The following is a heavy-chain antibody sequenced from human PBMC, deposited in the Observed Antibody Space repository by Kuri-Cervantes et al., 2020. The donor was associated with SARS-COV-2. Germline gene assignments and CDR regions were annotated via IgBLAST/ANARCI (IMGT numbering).Heavy chain of an antibody. Sequence: ASVKVSCKASGYTFTSYAMHWVRQAPGQRLEWMGWINAGNGNTKYSQKFQGRVTMTRNTSISTAYMEPSSLRSDDTAVYYCANAYGDYGEYYFDYWGQGTLVTVSS. CDR2: INAGNGNT. V-gene: IGHV1-3*01. CDR3: ANAYGDYGEYYFDY. CDR1: GYTFTSYA. J-gene: IGHJ4*02. D-gene: IGHD4-17*01.